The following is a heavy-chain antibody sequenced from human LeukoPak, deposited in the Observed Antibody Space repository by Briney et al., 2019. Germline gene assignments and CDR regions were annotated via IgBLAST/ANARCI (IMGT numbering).Heavy chain of an antibody. CDR3: ARAGNDYGDRYFQH. J-gene: IGHJ1*01. D-gene: IGHD4-17*01. CDR2: INPNSGGT. Sequence: ASVTVSCKASGYTFTGYYMHWVRQAPGQGLEWMGWINPNSGGTNYAQKFQGRVTMTRDTSISTAYMELSRLRSDDTAVYYCARAGNDYGDRYFQHWGQGTLVTVSS. CDR1: GYTFTGYY. V-gene: IGHV1-2*02.